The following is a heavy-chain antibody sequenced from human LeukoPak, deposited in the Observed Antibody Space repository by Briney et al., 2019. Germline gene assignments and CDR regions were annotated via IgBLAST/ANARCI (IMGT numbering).Heavy chain of an antibody. V-gene: IGHV3-21*01. CDR1: GFTFSSYS. J-gene: IGHJ6*04. CDR2: ISSSSFYI. D-gene: IGHD3-10*02. Sequence: GGSLRLSCAASGFTFSSYSMNWVRQAPGKGLEWVSSISSSSFYIYYADSVKGRFTISRDNAKKLLYLQMNSPRAEDTAVYYCAELGITMIGGVWGKGTTVTISS. CDR3: AELGITMIGGV.